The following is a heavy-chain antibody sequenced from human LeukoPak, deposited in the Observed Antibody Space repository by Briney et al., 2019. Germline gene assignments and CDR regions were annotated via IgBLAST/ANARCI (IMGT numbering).Heavy chain of an antibody. CDR3: ARDPSHCSSGWYKRFDY. V-gene: IGHV1-18*01. J-gene: IGHJ4*02. D-gene: IGHD6-19*01. Sequence: ASVKVSCKASGYTFTSYGISWVRQAPGQGLEWMGWISAYNGNTNYAQKLQGRVTMTTDTSTSTAYMELRSLRSDDTAVYYCARDPSHCSSGWYKRFDYWGQGTLVTVSS. CDR2: ISAYNGNT. CDR1: GYTFTSYG.